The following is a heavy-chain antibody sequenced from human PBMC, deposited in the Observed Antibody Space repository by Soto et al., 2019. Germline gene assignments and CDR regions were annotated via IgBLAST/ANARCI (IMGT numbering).Heavy chain of an antibody. CDR2: INNDGSST. CDR3: ARDLGGPDY. CDR1: GFTXSNYW. V-gene: IGHV3-74*01. Sequence: XRLSFAAAGFTXSNYWMDWVREAPGKGLVWVSRINNDGSSTAYADPVKGRFTISRDNAKNTLYLQMNSLRAEDTAIYYCARDLGGPDYWGQGTLGTVS. J-gene: IGHJ4*02. D-gene: IGHD3-16*01.